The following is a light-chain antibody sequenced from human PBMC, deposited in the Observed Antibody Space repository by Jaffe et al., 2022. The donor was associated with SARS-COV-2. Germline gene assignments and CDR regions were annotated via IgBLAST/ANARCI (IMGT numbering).Light chain of an antibody. V-gene: IGKV1-39*01. Sequence: DIQMTQSPSSLSASVGDRVTITCRASQSISSYLNWYQQKPGKAPKLLIYAASSLQSGVPSRFSGSGSGTGFTLTISSLQPEDFATYYCQQSYSTPPHTFGGGTKVEIK. CDR2: AAS. J-gene: IGKJ4*01. CDR1: QSISSY. CDR3: QQSYSTPPHT.